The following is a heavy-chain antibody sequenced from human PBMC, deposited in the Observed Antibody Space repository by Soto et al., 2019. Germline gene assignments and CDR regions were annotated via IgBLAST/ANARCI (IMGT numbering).Heavy chain of an antibody. CDR1: GVSISSSSYY. CDR2: FYYSGST. V-gene: IGHV4-39*01. J-gene: IGHJ6*03. Sequence: QLQLEESGPGLVKPSETLSLTCTVSGVSISSSSYYWGWIRQSPGKGLEWIGSFYYSGSTYYSPALKRRVTISGSTSKKQISMRLSSVTATDTAVYYCARISVASRYMDVWGKGAPVTVSS. D-gene: IGHD5-12*01. CDR3: ARISVASRYMDV.